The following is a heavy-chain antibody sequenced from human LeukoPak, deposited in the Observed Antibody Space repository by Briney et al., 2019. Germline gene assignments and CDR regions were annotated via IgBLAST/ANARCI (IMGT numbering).Heavy chain of an antibody. J-gene: IGHJ5*02. CDR1: GFTFNNYA. CDR2: ISGSGGST. V-gene: IGHV3-23*01. D-gene: IGHD3-22*01. CDR3: AKIFHTDGYYLGEHLFDA. Sequence: GGSLRLSCAASGFTFNNYAMSWVRQAPGKGPEWLSAISGSGGSTADADSVKGRFTTSRDNSKSTLYLQMNSLRAEDTAIYYCAKIFHTDGYYLGEHLFDAWGQGTLVTVSS.